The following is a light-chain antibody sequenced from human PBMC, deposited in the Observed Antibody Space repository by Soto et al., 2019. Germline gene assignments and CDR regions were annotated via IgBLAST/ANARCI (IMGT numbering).Light chain of an antibody. CDR3: QQYGSSPRT. CDR1: ESISSSY. V-gene: IGKV3-20*01. CDR2: GAS. J-gene: IGKJ1*01. Sequence: ETVLTQSPGTLSLSPGERATLSCRASESISSSYLAWYQQKPGQAPRLLIYGASSGATGILDRFSGSGSGTDFTLTISRLEPEDFAVYYCQQYGSSPRTFGQGTKV.